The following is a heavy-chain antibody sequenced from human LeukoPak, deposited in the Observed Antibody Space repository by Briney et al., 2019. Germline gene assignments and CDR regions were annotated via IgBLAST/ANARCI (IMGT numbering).Heavy chain of an antibody. CDR2: ISSSSSYI. CDR1: GFTFSSYS. D-gene: IGHD1-26*01. J-gene: IGHJ4*02. V-gene: IGHV3-21*01. Sequence: GGSLRLSCAASGFTFSSYSMNWVRQAPGKGLEWVSSISSSSSYIYYADSVKGRFTISRDNARNSLYLQMNSLRAEDTAVYYCARVGWELAYFDYWGQGALVTVSS. CDR3: ARVGWELAYFDY.